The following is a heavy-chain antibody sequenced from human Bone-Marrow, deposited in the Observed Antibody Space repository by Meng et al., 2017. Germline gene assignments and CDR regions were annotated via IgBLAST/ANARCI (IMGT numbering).Heavy chain of an antibody. CDR2: ISSNGGST. CDR1: GFTFSSYA. V-gene: IGHV3-64*01. CDR3: ARARGYSYGYAFDI. D-gene: IGHD5-18*01. J-gene: IGHJ3*02. Sequence: GGSLRLSCAASGFTFSSYAMHWVRQAPGKGLEYVSAISSNGGSTYYANSVKGRFTISRDNSKNTLYLQMGSLRAEDMAVYYCARARGYSYGYAFDIWGQGTMVTVSS.